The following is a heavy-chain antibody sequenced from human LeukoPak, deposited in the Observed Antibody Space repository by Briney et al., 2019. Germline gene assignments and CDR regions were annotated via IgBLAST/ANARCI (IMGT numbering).Heavy chain of an antibody. V-gene: IGHV3-21*01. CDR1: GFTFSSYS. CDR3: AREPIAAAGTDWFDH. D-gene: IGHD6-13*01. CDR2: ISSSGSYI. J-gene: IGHJ5*02. Sequence: PGRSLRLSSAASGFTFSSYSMNWVRQAPGNGLQWVSSISSSGSYIYYADSVKGRFTISRDNAKNSLYLQMNSLRAEDTAVYYCAREPIAAAGTDWFDHWGQGTLVTVSS.